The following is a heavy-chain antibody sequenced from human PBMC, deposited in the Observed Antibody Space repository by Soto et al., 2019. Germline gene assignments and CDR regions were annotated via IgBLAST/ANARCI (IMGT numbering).Heavy chain of an antibody. CDR2: IIVASGNT. D-gene: IGHD2-15*01. V-gene: IGHV1-58*01. J-gene: IGHJ3*01. Sequence: QMHVVQSGPDVNKPGTSARVSCKTSGITFSNSAVQWLRQARGQRLERIGWIIVASGNTNYAQNLQGRLTITRDMCTSTADMELSSRTSEDRAVYYCAAALYSGGRCCSFDLWGQGTMVTVSS. CDR3: AAALYSGGRCCSFDL. CDR1: GITFSNSA.